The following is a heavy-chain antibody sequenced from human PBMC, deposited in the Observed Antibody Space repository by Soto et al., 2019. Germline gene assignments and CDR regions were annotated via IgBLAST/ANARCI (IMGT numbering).Heavy chain of an antibody. D-gene: IGHD3-16*01. CDR1: AGSISSYY. J-gene: IGHJ4*02. CDR2: IYYSGST. CDR3: AGSYGDYGLGLFGRKAFDY. Sequence: SETLSLPCTVSAGSISSYYWSWIRQPPGKGQEWIGYIYYSGSTNYNPSLKSRVTISVDTSKNQFSLKLSSVTAADTAVYYCAGSYGDYGLGLFGRKAFDYRGKGTLGTVSS. V-gene: IGHV4-59*01.